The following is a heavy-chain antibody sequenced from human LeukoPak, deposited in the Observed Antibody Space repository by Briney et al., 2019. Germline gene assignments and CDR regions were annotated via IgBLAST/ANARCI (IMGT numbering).Heavy chain of an antibody. J-gene: IGHJ4*02. V-gene: IGHV3-48*04. Sequence: GGSLRLSCAASGFTFSSYGMHWVRQAPGKGLEWVAYISSSGSTIYYADSVKGRFTISRDNAKNSLYLQMNSLRAEDTAVYYCARVFGGVELLVSSYFDYWGQGTLVTVSS. CDR3: ARVFGGVELLVSSYFDY. CDR1: GFTFSSYG. CDR2: ISSSGSTI. D-gene: IGHD1-26*01.